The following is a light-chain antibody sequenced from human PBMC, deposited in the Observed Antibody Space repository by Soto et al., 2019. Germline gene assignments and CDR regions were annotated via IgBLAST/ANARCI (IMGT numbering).Light chain of an antibody. CDR1: QSVSSY. CDR3: QQRSNWL. CDR2: DAS. V-gene: IGKV3-11*01. J-gene: IGKJ3*01. Sequence: EIVLTQSPATLSLSPGERATLSCRASQSVSSYLAWYQQKPGQAPRLLIYDASNRATGIPARFSGSGSGTDFTLTISSLEPEDFVVYYCQQRSNWLLGPGTKVDIK.